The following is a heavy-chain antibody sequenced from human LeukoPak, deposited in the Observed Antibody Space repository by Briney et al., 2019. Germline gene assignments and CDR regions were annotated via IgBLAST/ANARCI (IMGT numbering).Heavy chain of an antibody. CDR1: GFTFSSYA. Sequence: PGGSLRLSYAASGFTFSSYAMSWVRQAPGKGLEWVSAISGSGGSTYYADPVKGRFTISRDNSKNTLYLQMNSLRAEDTAVYYCAKGVGQWLVKLAFDIWGQGTMVTVSS. CDR2: ISGSGGST. CDR3: AKGVGQWLVKLAFDI. J-gene: IGHJ3*02. V-gene: IGHV3-23*01. D-gene: IGHD6-19*01.